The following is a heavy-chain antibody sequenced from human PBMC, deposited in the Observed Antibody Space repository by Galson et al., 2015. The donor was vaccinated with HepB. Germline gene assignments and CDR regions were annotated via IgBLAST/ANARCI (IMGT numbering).Heavy chain of an antibody. J-gene: IGHJ4*02. CDR1: GFTFSSYA. CDR2: ISGSGGST. CDR3: AKGDSFGYGGYY. Sequence: SLRLSCAASGFTFSSYAMSWVRQAPGKGLEWVSAISGSGGSTYYADSVKGRFTISRDNSKNTLYLQMNSLRAEDTAVYYCAKGDSFGYGGYYWGQGTLVTVSS. D-gene: IGHD5-18*01. V-gene: IGHV3-23*01.